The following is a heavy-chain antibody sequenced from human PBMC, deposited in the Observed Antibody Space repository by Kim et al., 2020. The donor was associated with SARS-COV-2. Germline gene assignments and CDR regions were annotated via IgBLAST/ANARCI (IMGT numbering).Heavy chain of an antibody. V-gene: IGHV3-23*01. CDR1: GVTFSSYA. CDR3: AKESTTVVTGVYFDY. J-gene: IGHJ4*02. CDR2: ISGSGAGT. D-gene: IGHD4-17*01. Sequence: GGSLRLSCVASGVTFSSYAMSWVRQSPGKGLEWVSGISGSGAGTHYADSVKGRFTISRDNSKNTLYLQMNSLRVEDTAVYYCAKESTTVVTGVYFDYWGQGALVTVSS.